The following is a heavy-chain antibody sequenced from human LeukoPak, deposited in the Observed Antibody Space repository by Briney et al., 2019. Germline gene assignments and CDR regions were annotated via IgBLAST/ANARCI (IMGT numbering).Heavy chain of an antibody. CDR2: IYYSGST. CDR1: GGSISSSSYY. CDR3: ARVSGGYNFN. D-gene: IGHD5-24*01. Sequence: SETLSLTCTVSGGSISSSSYYWGWIRQPPGKGLEWIGSIYYSGSTYYNPSLKSRVTISVDTSKNQFSLKLSSVTAADTAAYYCARVSGGYNFNWGQGTLVTVSS. J-gene: IGHJ4*02. V-gene: IGHV4-39*07.